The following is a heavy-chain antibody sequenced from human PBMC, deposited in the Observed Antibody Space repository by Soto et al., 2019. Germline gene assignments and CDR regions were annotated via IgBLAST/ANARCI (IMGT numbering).Heavy chain of an antibody. V-gene: IGHV4-59*12. CDR2: IYYSGST. CDR1: GGSISSYY. J-gene: IGHJ4*02. D-gene: IGHD2-2*01. CDR3: ARVISSRDEYFDY. Sequence: ASETLSLTCTVSGGSISSYYWSWIRQPPGKGLEWIGYIYYSGSTNYNPSLKSRVTISVDTSKNQFSLNLTSVTAADTAVYYCARVISSRDEYFDYWGQGTVVTVSS.